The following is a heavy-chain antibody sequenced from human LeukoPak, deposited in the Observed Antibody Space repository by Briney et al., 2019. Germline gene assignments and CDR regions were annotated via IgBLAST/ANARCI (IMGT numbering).Heavy chain of an antibody. CDR1: GFTFEDYA. CDR3: TRSVRNGHFDY. J-gene: IGHJ4*02. Sequence: GGSLRLSCAASGFTFEDYAMHWVRQGPGKGLEWVSGISWNSGSIGYADSVKGRFTISRDNAKNSLYLQMNSLRAEDTAVYFCTRSVRNGHFDYWGQGTLVTVSS. V-gene: IGHV3-9*01. CDR2: ISWNSGSI. D-gene: IGHD2-8*01.